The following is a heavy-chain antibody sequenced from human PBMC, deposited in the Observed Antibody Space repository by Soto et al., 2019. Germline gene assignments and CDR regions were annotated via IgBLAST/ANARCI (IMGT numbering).Heavy chain of an antibody. CDR1: GFTFDDYA. J-gene: IGHJ3*02. Sequence: DVQLVESGGGLVQPGRSLRLSCAASGFTFDDYAMHWVRQAPGKGLEWVSGISWNSGSIGYADSVKGRFTISRDNAKNSLYLQMNSLRAEDTALYYCAKDSHPATNNAFDIWGQGTMVTVSS. CDR3: AKDSHPATNNAFDI. V-gene: IGHV3-9*01. CDR2: ISWNSGSI.